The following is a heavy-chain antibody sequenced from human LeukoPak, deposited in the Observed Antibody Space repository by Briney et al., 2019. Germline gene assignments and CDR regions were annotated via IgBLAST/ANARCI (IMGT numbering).Heavy chain of an antibody. CDR3: ANSYRPNLAQFDY. Sequence: GGSLRLSCAASGFTFSSYSMIWVRQAPGKGLEWVSSISSSSSYIYDADSVKGRFTVSRDNAKNSLYLQMNSLRAEDTAVYYCANSYRPNLAQFDYWGQGILVTVSS. CDR1: GFTFSSYS. J-gene: IGHJ4*02. V-gene: IGHV3-21*01. CDR2: ISSSSSYI. D-gene: IGHD3-16*02.